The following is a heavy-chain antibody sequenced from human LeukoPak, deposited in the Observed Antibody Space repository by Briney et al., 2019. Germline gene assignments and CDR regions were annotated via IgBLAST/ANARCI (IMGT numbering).Heavy chain of an antibody. Sequence: PGGSLRLSCAASGFTFSDYYMSWIRQAPGKGLEWVSYISSSSSYTNYADSVKGRFTISRDNAKNSLYLQMNSLRAEDTAVYYCATQSPQYCSSTSCYTYWGQGTLVTVSS. J-gene: IGHJ4*02. CDR2: ISSSSSYT. D-gene: IGHD2-2*02. CDR1: GFTFSDYY. CDR3: ATQSPQYCSSTSCYTY. V-gene: IGHV3-11*03.